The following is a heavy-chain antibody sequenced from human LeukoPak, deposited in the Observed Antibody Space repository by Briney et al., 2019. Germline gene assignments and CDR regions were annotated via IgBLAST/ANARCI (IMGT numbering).Heavy chain of an antibody. V-gene: IGHV3-48*01. CDR2: INSSSSTI. D-gene: IGHD6-6*01. CDR3: ARGAYSSSPGY. CDR1: GFTFSSYS. Sequence: GGSLRLSCAASGFTFSSYSMNWVRQAPGKGLEWVSYINSSSSTIYYADSVKGRFTISRDNAKNSLYLQMNSLRAEDTAVYYCARGAYSSSPGYWGQGTLVTVSS. J-gene: IGHJ4*02.